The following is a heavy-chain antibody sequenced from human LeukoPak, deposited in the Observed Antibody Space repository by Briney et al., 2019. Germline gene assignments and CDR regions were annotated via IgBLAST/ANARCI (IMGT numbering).Heavy chain of an antibody. Sequence: GASVKVSCKASGYTFTSYGISWVRQAPGQGLEWMGWISAYNGNTNYAQKLQGRVTMTTDTSTSTAYMELSRLRSDDTAVYYCARTPVGTMVRGGLYYYGMDVWGQGTTVTVSS. J-gene: IGHJ6*02. D-gene: IGHD3-10*01. V-gene: IGHV1-18*01. CDR2: ISAYNGNT. CDR1: GYTFTSYG. CDR3: ARTPVGTMVRGGLYYYGMDV.